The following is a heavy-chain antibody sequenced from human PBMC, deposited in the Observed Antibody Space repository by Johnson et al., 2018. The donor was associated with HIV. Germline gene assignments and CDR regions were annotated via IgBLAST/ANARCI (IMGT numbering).Heavy chain of an antibody. CDR1: GFTFSSYW. V-gene: IGHV3-74*01. D-gene: IGHD3-10*01. CDR2: INSDGSDT. J-gene: IGHJ3*02. Sequence: VHLVESGGGLVQPGGSLRLSCAASGFTFSSYWMHWVRQVPRKGLVWVSRINSDGSDTIYVYSVKGRFTISRDNAKATLYLRMNNLGAEDTAMYYCAKDRGWGGTDAFDIWGQGTMVTVSS. CDR3: AKDRGWGGTDAFDI.